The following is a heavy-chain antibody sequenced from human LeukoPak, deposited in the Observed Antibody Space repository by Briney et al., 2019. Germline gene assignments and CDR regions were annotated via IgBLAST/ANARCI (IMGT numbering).Heavy chain of an antibody. J-gene: IGHJ4*02. CDR2: IMWDGGRT. D-gene: IGHD4-11*01. V-gene: IGHV3-20*04. CDR1: GFTFDDYG. Sequence: PGGSLRLSCAASGFTFDDYGMNRVRQAPGKGLEWVSGIMWDGGRTDYADSVKGRFSISRDNAKNALYLQMNSLRVEDTALYYCAREGAFPDSNGYYFDRWGQGTLVTVSS. CDR3: AREGAFPDSNGYYFDR.